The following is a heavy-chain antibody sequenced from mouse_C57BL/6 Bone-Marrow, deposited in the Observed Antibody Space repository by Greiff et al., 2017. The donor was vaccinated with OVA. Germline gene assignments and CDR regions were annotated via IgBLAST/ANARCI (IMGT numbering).Heavy chain of an antibody. D-gene: IGHD3-2*02. J-gene: IGHJ2*01. CDR2: IDPSDSYT. CDR1: GYTFTSYW. CDR3: AREGSGYVGY. V-gene: IGHV1-69*01. Sequence: QVQLKQPGAELVMPGASVKLSCKASGYTFTSYWMHWVKQRPGQGLEWIGEIDPSDSYTNYNQKFKGKSTLTVDKSSSTAYMQLSSLTSEDSAVYYCAREGSGYVGYWGQGTTLTVSS.